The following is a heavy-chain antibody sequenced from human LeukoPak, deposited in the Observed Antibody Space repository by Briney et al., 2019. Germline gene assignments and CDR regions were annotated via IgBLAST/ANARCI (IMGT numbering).Heavy chain of an antibody. CDR1: GFTFSSYW. CDR3: ARDHYYGSGSYYRIDY. J-gene: IGHJ4*02. CDR2: IKQDGSEK. D-gene: IGHD3-10*01. Sequence: GGSLRLSCAASGFTFSSYWMSWVRQAPGKGLEWVANIKQDGSEKYYVDSVKGRFTISRDNAKNSLYLQMNSLRAEDTAVYYCARDHYYGSGSYYRIDYWGQGTLVTVSS. V-gene: IGHV3-7*01.